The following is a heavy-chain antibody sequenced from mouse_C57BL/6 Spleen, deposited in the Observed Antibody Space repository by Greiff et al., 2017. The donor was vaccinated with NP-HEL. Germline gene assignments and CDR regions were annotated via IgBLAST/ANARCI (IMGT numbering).Heavy chain of an antibody. CDR3: ARGLLRSYFGD. CDR1: GYTFTSYW. J-gene: IGHJ2*01. V-gene: IGHV1-61*01. D-gene: IGHD1-1*01. CDR2: IYPSDSET. Sequence: LLESGAELVRPGSSVKLSCKASGYTFTSYWMDWVKQRPGQGLEWIGNIYPSDSETHYNPKFKDKATLTADKSSSTAYMQLSSLTSEDSAVYYCARGLLRSYFGDWGQGTTLTVS.